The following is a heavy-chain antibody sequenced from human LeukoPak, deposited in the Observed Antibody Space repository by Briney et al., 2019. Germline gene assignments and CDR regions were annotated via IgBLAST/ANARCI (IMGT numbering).Heavy chain of an antibody. CDR1: GFTFSSYA. J-gene: IGHJ4*02. CDR2: ISGSGGSK. D-gene: IGHD4-17*01. CDR3: AICRLYGDYAVDY. Sequence: GGSLRLSCAASGFTFSSYAMSWVRQAPGKGLEWVSAISGSGGSKYYADSVTGRFTISRDNSKNTLYLQMNSLRAEDTAVYYCAICRLYGDYAVDYWGQGTLVTVSS. V-gene: IGHV3-23*01.